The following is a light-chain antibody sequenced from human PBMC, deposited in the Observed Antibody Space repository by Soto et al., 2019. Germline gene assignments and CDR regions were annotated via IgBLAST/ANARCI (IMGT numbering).Light chain of an antibody. CDR1: QGISNY. CDR3: QHLDSYPIT. V-gene: IGKV1-9*01. J-gene: IGKJ5*01. CDR2: AAS. Sequence: DIQLTQSPSFLSASVGDRVTITCRASQGISNYVLWYQQKPGKAPKLLIYAASTLQSGVASRFSGSGSGTEFTLTISSLQPEEFAIYYCQHLDSYPITFGQGPRLEIK.